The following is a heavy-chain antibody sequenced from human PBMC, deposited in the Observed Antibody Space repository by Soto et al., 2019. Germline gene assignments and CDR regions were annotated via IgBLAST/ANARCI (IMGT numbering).Heavy chain of an antibody. CDR1: GFSFSSYS. CDR2: ISIGGDKT. D-gene: IGHD5-18*01. V-gene: IGHV3-23*01. Sequence: EVQLLESGGDLVQPGGSLRLSCAASGFSFSSYSFTWVRQAPGKGLELVAGISIGGDKTWHADSVKGRFTISRDNSKNTVYRQIKSVRVDDTAVYYGAKWDGYGDHWGQGTLVTVSS. J-gene: IGHJ5*02. CDR3: AKWDGYGDH.